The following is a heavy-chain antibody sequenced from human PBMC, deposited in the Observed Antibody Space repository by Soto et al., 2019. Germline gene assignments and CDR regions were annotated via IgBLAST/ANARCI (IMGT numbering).Heavy chain of an antibody. CDR2: IYYSGST. V-gene: IGHV4-59*01. Sequence: SETLSLTCSVSGGSISRSYWIWIRQPPGKGLKWIGSIYYSGSTYYNPSLKSRVTISVATSMNQFSLKLSSVTAADTAVYYCARGSRFSDSSGYYQNFDYWGQGTLVTVSS. CDR1: GGSISRSY. CDR3: ARGSRFSDSSGYYQNFDY. J-gene: IGHJ4*02. D-gene: IGHD3-22*01.